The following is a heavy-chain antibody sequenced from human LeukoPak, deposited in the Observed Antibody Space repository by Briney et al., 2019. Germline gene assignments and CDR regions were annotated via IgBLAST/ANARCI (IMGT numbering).Heavy chain of an antibody. Sequence: QASQTLSLTCTVSGGSISSGGYYWSWIRQPPGKGLEWIGYIYHSGSTYYNPSLKSRVTISVDRSKNQFSLKLSSVTAADTAAYYCARAGWGYCSSTSCLNWFDPWGQGTLVTVSS. D-gene: IGHD2-2*01. CDR1: GGSISSGGYY. CDR2: IYHSGST. V-gene: IGHV4-30-2*01. CDR3: ARAGWGYCSSTSCLNWFDP. J-gene: IGHJ5*02.